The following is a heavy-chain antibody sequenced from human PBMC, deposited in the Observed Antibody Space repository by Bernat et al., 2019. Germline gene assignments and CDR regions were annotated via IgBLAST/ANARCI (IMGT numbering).Heavy chain of an antibody. CDR3: ARGAGNSSGWYVYYYYGMDV. D-gene: IGHD6-19*01. CDR2: IYSGGST. J-gene: IGHJ6*02. CDR1: GFTVSSNY. V-gene: IGHV3-53*02. Sequence: EVQLVETGGGLIQPGGSLRLSCAASGFTVSSNYMSWVRQAPGKGLEWVSVIYSGGSTYYADSVKGRFTISRDNSKNTLYLQMNSLRAEDTAVYYCARGAGNSSGWYVYYYYGMDVWGQGTTVTVSS.